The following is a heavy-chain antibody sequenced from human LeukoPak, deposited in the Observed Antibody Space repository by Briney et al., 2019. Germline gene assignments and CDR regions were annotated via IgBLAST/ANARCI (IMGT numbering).Heavy chain of an antibody. CDR3: ARHASYYDSSGYPSCDY. Sequence: GESLKISCKGSGYSFTSYWIGWVRQMPGKGLEWMGIIYPGDSDTRYSPSFQGQVTISADKSINTAYLQWSSLQASDTAMYYCARHASYYDSSGYPSCDYWGQGTLVTVSS. J-gene: IGHJ4*02. CDR1: GYSFTSYW. CDR2: IYPGDSDT. V-gene: IGHV5-51*01. D-gene: IGHD3-22*01.